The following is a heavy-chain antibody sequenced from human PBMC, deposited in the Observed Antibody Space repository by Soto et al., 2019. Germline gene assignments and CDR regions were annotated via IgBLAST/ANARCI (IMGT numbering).Heavy chain of an antibody. CDR1: GGSFSDYY. D-gene: IGHD2-2*01. Sequence: SETLSLTCAVFGGSFSDYYWNWVRQSPGKGLEWIGEINHSGSTNYNASLKSRVTISVDTSKNQFSLKVSSVTAAYTAVYYCARGGPSTSYYLSLWGQGTQVTVSS. J-gene: IGHJ4*02. CDR3: ARGGPSTSYYLSL. CDR2: INHSGST. V-gene: IGHV4-34*01.